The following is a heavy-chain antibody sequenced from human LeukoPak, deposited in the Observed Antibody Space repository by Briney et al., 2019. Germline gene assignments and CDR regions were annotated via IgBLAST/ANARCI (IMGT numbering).Heavy chain of an antibody. Sequence: PGGSLRLSCAASGFTFSSYGMSWVRKAPGKGLEWVSEISGSGGSTYYADSVKGRFTISRDNAKNSLYLQMNSLRAEDTAVYYCARKGGATTYGYYYYYMDVWGKGTTVTISS. CDR1: GFTFSSYG. CDR3: ARKGGATTYGYYYYYMDV. V-gene: IGHV3-23*01. D-gene: IGHD1-26*01. CDR2: ISGSGGST. J-gene: IGHJ6*03.